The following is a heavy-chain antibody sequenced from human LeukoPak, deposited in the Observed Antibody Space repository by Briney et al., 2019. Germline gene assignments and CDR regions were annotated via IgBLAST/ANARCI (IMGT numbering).Heavy chain of an antibody. J-gene: IGHJ6*03. CDR1: GGTFSSYA. CDR2: IIPLFGTA. CDR3: ARVVGLTGYSSTWYSGYYYYMDV. V-gene: IGHV1-69*06. D-gene: IGHD6-13*01. Sequence: EASVKVSCKTSGGTFSSYAITWVRQTPGQGLEWMGGIIPLFGTADYAQKFQDRVTITADKSTSTAYMELSSLRSEDTAVYYCARVVGLTGYSSTWYSGYYYYMDVWGKGTTITVSS.